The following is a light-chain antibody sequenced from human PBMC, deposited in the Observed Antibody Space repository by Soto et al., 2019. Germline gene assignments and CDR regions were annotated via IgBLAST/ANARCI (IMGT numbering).Light chain of an antibody. Sequence: QSVLTQPPSVSGAPGQRVTISCTGSSSNIGAGHDVHWYQQLPGTAPKVLIYGNTNRPSGVPDRLSGSKSGTSASPAITGLQAEDEADYYCQSYDSSLSGWVFGGGTQLTVL. CDR1: SSNIGAGHD. V-gene: IGLV1-40*01. J-gene: IGLJ3*02. CDR3: QSYDSSLSGWV. CDR2: GNT.